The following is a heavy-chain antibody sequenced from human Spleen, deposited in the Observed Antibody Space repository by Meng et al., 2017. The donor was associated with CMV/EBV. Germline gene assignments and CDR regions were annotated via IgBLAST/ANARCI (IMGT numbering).Heavy chain of an antibody. D-gene: IGHD3-10*01. CDR1: GFSLNSRAMA. V-gene: IGHV2-5*01. CDR3: AHRRAGFGELFDY. CDR2: IYGNDEK. J-gene: IGHJ4*02. Sequence: TFSGFSLNSRAMAVGWIRQPPGKAPGWLALIYGNDEKHYSPSLKSRLTITKDTARNRVVLAMTNLNPMDSGTYYCAHRRAGFGELFDYWGQGSLVTVSS.